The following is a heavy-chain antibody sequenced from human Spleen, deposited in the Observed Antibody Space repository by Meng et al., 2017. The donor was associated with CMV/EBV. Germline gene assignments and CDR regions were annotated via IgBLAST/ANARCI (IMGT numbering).Heavy chain of an antibody. CDR3: ATQLGRGGAFDI. Sequence: ASVKVSCKASGYTFTGYYMHWVRQAPGQGLEWMGWINPNSGGTNYAQKFQGRVTMTRDTSISTAYMELSRLRTDDTAVYYCATQLGRGGAFDIWGQGTMVTVSS. V-gene: IGHV1-2*02. J-gene: IGHJ3*02. D-gene: IGHD7-27*01. CDR2: INPNSGGT. CDR1: GYTFTGYY.